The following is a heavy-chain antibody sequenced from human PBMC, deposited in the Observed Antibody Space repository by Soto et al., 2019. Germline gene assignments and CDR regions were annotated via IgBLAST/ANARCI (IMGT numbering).Heavy chain of an antibody. Sequence: GGSLRLACAASGFTFSSYAMSWVRQAPGKGLEWVSAMSGSGGSTYYADSVKGRFTISRDNSKNTLYLQMNSLRAPDTALYYCAKDPGAYYGSRSHYNAFFGYWGQGPLVTVSS. J-gene: IGHJ4*02. CDR3: AKDPGAYYGSRSHYNAFFGY. V-gene: IGHV3-23*01. CDR2: MSGSGGST. CDR1: GFTFSSYA. D-gene: IGHD3-10*01.